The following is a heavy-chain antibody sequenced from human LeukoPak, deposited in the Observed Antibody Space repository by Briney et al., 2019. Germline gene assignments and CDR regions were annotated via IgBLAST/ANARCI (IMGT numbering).Heavy chain of an antibody. CDR2: ISSSSSTI. J-gene: IGHJ4*02. CDR3: ARGSTYYDSSGQVPFDY. V-gene: IGHV3-48*01. D-gene: IGHD3-22*01. Sequence: GGSLRLSCAASGFTFSSYAMSWVRQAPGKGLEWVSYISSSSSTIYYADSVKGRFTISRDNAKNSLYLQMNSLRAEDTAMYYCARGSTYYDSSGQVPFDYWGQGTLVTVSS. CDR1: GFTFSSYA.